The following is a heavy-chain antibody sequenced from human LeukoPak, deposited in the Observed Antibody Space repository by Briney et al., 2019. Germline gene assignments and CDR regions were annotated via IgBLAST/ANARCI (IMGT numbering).Heavy chain of an antibody. Sequence: SETLSLTCTVSGGSISSYYWSWIRQPPGKGLEWIGEINHSGSTNYNPSLKSRVTISVDTSKNQFSLKLSSVTAADTAVYYCARGNSSGWYCDYWGQGTLVTVSS. CDR3: ARGNSSGWYCDY. J-gene: IGHJ4*02. V-gene: IGHV4-34*01. D-gene: IGHD6-19*01. CDR1: GGSISSYY. CDR2: INHSGST.